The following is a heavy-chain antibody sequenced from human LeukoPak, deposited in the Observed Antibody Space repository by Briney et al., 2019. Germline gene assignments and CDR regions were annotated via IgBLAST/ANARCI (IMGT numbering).Heavy chain of an antibody. J-gene: IGHJ1*01. CDR3: AQATAGRYEH. D-gene: IGHD3-9*01. CDR2: IGKSGETT. V-gene: IGHV3-23*01. CDR1: GFTFSTYA. Sequence: GGSLRLSCAASGFTFSTYAMNWVRQAPAKGLEWVSAIGKSGETTYYADSVKGRFTISRDNSKNTLYLQLNSLRADDTAVFYCAQATAGRYEHWGQGTLVTVSS.